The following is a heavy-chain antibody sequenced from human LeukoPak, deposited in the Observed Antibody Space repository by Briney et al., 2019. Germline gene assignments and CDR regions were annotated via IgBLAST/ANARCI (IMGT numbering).Heavy chain of an antibody. CDR3: ARHVYSSGWGAFDI. CDR2: ISRSATYL. J-gene: IGHJ3*02. V-gene: IGHV3-21*01. D-gene: IGHD6-19*01. CDR1: GFTFSGYS. Sequence: GGSLRLSCAASGFTFSGYSMNWVRQAPGKGLEWVSSISRSATYLYYADSLQGRFTVSRDDAKSSLYLQMNSLSAEDTAVCYCARHVYSSGWGAFDIWGQGTMVTVSS.